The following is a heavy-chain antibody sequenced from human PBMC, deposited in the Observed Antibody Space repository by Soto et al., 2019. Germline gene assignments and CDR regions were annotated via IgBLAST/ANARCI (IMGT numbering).Heavy chain of an antibody. Sequence: GGSLRLSCAASGFTFSSYGMHWVRQAPGKGLEWVAFIWHDGGNKFYAESVKGRFTISRDNSKNTLYLQMTSLSAEDTAMYYCARDGDVNTGFGKDYWGQGXLVTVSS. V-gene: IGHV3-33*01. CDR1: GFTFSSYG. J-gene: IGHJ4*02. D-gene: IGHD3-16*01. CDR3: ARDGDVNTGFGKDY. CDR2: IWHDGGNK.